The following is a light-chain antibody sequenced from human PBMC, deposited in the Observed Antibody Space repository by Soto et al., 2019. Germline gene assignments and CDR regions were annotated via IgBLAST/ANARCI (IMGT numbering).Light chain of an antibody. CDR1: SSDVGGYNY. Sequence: QSVLTQPASVSGSPGQSITISCSGTSSDVGGYNYVFWYQHQPGKAPKLMIYDVSNRPSEVSNRFSGSKYGNTAYLTISGRQAEDEADYYCSSYTSSSTYVFGTGTKLTVL. V-gene: IGLV2-14*03. CDR2: DVS. CDR3: SSYTSSSTYV. J-gene: IGLJ1*01.